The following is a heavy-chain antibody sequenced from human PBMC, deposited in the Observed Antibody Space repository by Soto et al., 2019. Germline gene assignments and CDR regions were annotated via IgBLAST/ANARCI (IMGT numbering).Heavy chain of an antibody. CDR1: GYTFTSYA. Sequence: RASVKVSCKASGYTFTSYAMHWVRQAPGQRLEWMGWINAGNGNTKYSQKFQGRVTITRDTSASTAYMELSSLRSEDTAVYYCAREQKDIVVVVAAGYYFDYWGQGTLVTVSS. V-gene: IGHV1-3*01. CDR2: INAGNGNT. J-gene: IGHJ4*02. CDR3: AREQKDIVVVVAAGYYFDY. D-gene: IGHD2-15*01.